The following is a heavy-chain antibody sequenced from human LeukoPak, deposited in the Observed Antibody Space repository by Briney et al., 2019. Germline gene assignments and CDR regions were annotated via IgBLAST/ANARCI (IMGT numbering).Heavy chain of an antibody. J-gene: IGHJ4*02. CDR1: GFTLSSYA. D-gene: IGHD2-15*01. CDR2: ISVSGNT. V-gene: IGHV3-23*01. Sequence: GGSLRLSCAASGFTLSSYAMSWVRQGPGKGLEWVSAISVSGNTYHAGSVKGRFTISRDSSKNTLYLQMNSLRAEDAAVYYCAKAPVTTCSGAYCYPFDYWGQGTLVTVSS. CDR3: AKAPVTTCSGAYCYPFDY.